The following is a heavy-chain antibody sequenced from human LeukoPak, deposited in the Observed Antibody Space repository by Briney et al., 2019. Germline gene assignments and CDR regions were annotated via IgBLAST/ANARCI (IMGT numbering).Heavy chain of an antibody. D-gene: IGHD3-10*01. V-gene: IGHV3-74*01. CDR3: GRGMRDYYGLDY. Sequence: PGRSLRLSCAASGFTFEDSAMHWVRQAPGKGLVWVSHINSDGRTTDYADSVRGRFTISRDNAKNTLYLQMNRLTVEDTAVYYCGRGMRDYYGLDYWGQGFLVTVSS. J-gene: IGHJ4*02. CDR1: GFTFEDSA. CDR2: INSDGRTT.